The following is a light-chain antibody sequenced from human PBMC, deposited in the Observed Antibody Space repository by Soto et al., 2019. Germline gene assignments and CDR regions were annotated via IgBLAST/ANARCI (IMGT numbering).Light chain of an antibody. CDR2: WAS. Sequence: DIVMTQSPDSLAVSLGERATINCKSSQSVLYSSNNNNYLAWYQQKPGQPPKMLIYWASTRKSGVPDRFSGSESGTDFTLTISSLQAEDVAVYYCQQYYSTPWTCGQGTKVDIK. J-gene: IGKJ1*01. CDR3: QQYYSTPWT. CDR1: QSVLYSSNNNNY. V-gene: IGKV4-1*01.